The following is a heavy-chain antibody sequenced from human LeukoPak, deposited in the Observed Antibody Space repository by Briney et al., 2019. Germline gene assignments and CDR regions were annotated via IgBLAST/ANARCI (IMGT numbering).Heavy chain of an antibody. J-gene: IGHJ4*02. V-gene: IGHV1-2*02. Sequence: ASVKVSCKASGYTFTGYYLHWARQAPGQGLEWMGWINPNSGVTHYAQKFQGRVTMTRDTSISTAYMELSSLRSDDTAVYYCSREDFWGQGTLVTVSS. CDR2: INPNSGVT. CDR1: GYTFTGYY. CDR3: SREDF.